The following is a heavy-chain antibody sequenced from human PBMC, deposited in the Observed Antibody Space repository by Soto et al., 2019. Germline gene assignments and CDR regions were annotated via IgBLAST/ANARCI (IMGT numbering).Heavy chain of an antibody. J-gene: IGHJ4*02. CDR2: ISWNSGSI. V-gene: IGHV3-9*01. CDR3: AKVSRYYFDY. CDR1: GFTFDDYA. Sequence: EVQLVESGGGLVQPGRSLRLSCAASGFTFDDYAMHWVRQAPGKGLEWVSGISWNSGSIGYADSVKGRFTISRDNAKNSLYLQRNSLRAEDTALYYCAKVSRYYFDYWGQGTLVTVSS.